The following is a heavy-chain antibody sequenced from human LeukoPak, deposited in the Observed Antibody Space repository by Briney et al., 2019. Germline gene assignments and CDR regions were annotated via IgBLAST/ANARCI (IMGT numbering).Heavy chain of an antibody. CDR2: IYYSGST. CDR3: AREFPGFLEPYYYYMDV. V-gene: IGHV4-59*01. Sequence: PSETLSLTCTVSGGSISSYYWSWIRQPPGKGLEWIGYIYYSGSTNYNPSLKSRVTISVDTSKNQFSPKLSSVTAADTAVYYCAREFPGFLEPYYYYMDVWGKGTTVTVSS. D-gene: IGHD3-3*01. J-gene: IGHJ6*03. CDR1: GGSISSYY.